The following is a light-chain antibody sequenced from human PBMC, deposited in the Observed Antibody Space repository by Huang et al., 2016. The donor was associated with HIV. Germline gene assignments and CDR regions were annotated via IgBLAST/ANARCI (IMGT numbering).Light chain of an antibody. CDR1: QSIGTC. V-gene: IGKV1-5*03. CDR2: EAS. Sequence: DIQMTQSSATLSASVGDRVTITCRGSQSIGTCLAWYQQTPGKAPNLLSYEASTLESGVPSRFTGGGSVTEFTLTINSLQPDDFATYYCQHYNSFPWTFGQGTKVEV. CDR3: QHYNSFPWT. J-gene: IGKJ1*01.